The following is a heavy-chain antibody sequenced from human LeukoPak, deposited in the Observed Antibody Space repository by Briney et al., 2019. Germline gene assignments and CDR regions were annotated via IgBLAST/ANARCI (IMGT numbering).Heavy chain of an antibody. CDR3: ARDVLMAAAGTDY. CDR2: IYYSGST. CDR1: GGSISSYY. D-gene: IGHD6-13*01. J-gene: IGHJ4*02. Sequence: SETLSLTCTVSGGSISSYYWSWIRQPPGKGLEWIGYIYYSGSTNYNPSLKSRVTISVDTSKNQFSLKLSSVTAADTAVYYCARDVLMAAAGTDYWGQGTLVTVSS. V-gene: IGHV4-59*12.